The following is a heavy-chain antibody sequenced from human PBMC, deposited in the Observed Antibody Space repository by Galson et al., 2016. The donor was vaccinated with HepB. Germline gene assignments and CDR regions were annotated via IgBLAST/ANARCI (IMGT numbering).Heavy chain of an antibody. CDR1: GFTFSNYG. CDR2: ITGSGDSA. J-gene: IGHJ4*02. D-gene: IGHD3-16*01. Sequence: SLRLSCAASGFTFSNYGMNWVRQAPGKGLEWVSAITGSGDSAYYADSVKGRFTISRDNSKNTLYPQMNSLRVEDTATYFCAQRRLGLGNFYFDYWGQGTLVTISS. V-gene: IGHV3-23*01. CDR3: AQRRLGLGNFYFDY.